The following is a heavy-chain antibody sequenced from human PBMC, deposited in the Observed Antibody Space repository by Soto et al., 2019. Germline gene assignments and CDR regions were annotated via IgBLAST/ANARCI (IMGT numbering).Heavy chain of an antibody. Sequence: QVPLVQSGAEVKKPGSSVKVSCKASGGTFGSYAIIWVRQAPGQGLEWMGGIIPIPGTANYAQKFQGRVTIAADESTSTADMELSSLRSEDTAVYYCARSQSSSTSLEIYYYYYYGMDVWGQGTTVTVSS. D-gene: IGHD2-2*01. V-gene: IGHV1-69*01. CDR2: IIPIPGTA. CDR1: GGTFGSYA. J-gene: IGHJ6*02. CDR3: ARSQSSSTSLEIYYYYYYGMDV.